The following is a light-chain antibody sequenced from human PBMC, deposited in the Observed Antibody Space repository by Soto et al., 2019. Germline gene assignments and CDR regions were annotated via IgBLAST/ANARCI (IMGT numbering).Light chain of an antibody. CDR3: HPYNTHPT. V-gene: IGKV1-16*01. CDR1: QGVDKY. Sequence: DIQMTQSPSSLSASVGDRVIITCRASQGVDKYLAWFQQKPGKAPASLIYGASRLQSVVPSRFCCSVSGTHFYPTITNLSPEDFATYYLHPYNTHPTFGQGTRLQI. CDR2: GAS. J-gene: IGKJ5*01.